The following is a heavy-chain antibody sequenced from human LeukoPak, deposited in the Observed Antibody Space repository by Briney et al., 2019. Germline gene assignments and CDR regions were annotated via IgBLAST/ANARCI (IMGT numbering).Heavy chain of an antibody. D-gene: IGHD1-7*01. J-gene: IGHJ3*02. V-gene: IGHV3-11*01. CDR1: RFTFSDYY. Sequence: SGGSLRLSCAASRFTFSDYYMNWIRQAPGKGLEWVSYISDSGNTIHSADSVKGRFTISRDNAKNSLYLQMNSLRAEDTAVYYCARARDNWNYEAFDIWGQGTMVTVSS. CDR3: ARARDNWNYEAFDI. CDR2: ISDSGNTI.